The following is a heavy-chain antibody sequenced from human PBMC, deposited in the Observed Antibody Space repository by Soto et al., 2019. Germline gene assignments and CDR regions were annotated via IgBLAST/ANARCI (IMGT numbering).Heavy chain of an antibody. J-gene: IGHJ4*02. CDR1: GFSFTTTGVG. D-gene: IGHD2-8*01. CDR2: IYWDDDK. CDR3: ARLSCTNGRPWGGPFYYFDY. Sequence: SGPTLVNPTQTLTLTCTFSGFSFTTTGVGVGWIRQPPGKALEWVALIYWDDDKRYSPSLKNRLTITKDTSKDQVVLTMTNMDPVDAATYYCARLSCTNGRPWGGPFYYFDYWGQGTLVTVSS. V-gene: IGHV2-5*02.